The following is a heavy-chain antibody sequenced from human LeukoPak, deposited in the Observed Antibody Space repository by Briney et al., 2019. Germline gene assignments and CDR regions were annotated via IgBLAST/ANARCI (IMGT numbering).Heavy chain of an antibody. CDR3: ARDWYSSSSMALFDY. CDR2: IASDGSST. CDR1: GFTFSSYW. D-gene: IGHD6-6*01. J-gene: IGHJ4*02. Sequence: GGSLRLSCAASGFTFSSYWMNWVRQAPGKGLVWVSRIASDGSSTTYADSVKGRFTISRDNSKNTLYLQMNSLRAEDTAVYYCARDWYSSSSMALFDYWGQGTLVTVSS. V-gene: IGHV3-74*01.